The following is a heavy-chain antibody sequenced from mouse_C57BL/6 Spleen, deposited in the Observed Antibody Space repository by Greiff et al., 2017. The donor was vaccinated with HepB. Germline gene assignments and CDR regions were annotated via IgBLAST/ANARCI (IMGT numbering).Heavy chain of an antibody. CDR1: GYSITSGYY. J-gene: IGHJ3*01. D-gene: IGHD2-3*01. Sequence: EVKLVESGPGLVKPSQSLSLTCSVTGYSITSGYYWNWIRQFPGNKLEWMGYISYDGSNNYNPSLKNRISITRDTSKNQFFLKLNSVTTEDTATYYCARELYDGYYVFAYWGQGTLVTVSA. CDR2: ISYDGSN. V-gene: IGHV3-6*01. CDR3: ARELYDGYYVFAY.